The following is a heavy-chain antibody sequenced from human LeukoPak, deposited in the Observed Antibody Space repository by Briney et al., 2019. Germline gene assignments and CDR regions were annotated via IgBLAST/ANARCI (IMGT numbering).Heavy chain of an antibody. CDR1: GGSISSGSYY. D-gene: IGHD3-10*01. CDR2: IYTSGST. CDR3: ARASIWFGELGYFDY. V-gene: IGHV4-61*02. Sequence: SETLSLTCTVSGGSISSGSYYWSWIRQPAGKGLEWIGRIYTSGSTNYNPSLKSRVTISVDTSKNQFSLKLSSVTAADTAVYYCARASIWFGELGYFDYWGQGTLVTVSS. J-gene: IGHJ4*02.